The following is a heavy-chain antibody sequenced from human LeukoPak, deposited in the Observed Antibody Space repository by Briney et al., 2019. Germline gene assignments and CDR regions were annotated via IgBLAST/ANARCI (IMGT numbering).Heavy chain of an antibody. CDR1: GFTFSSYA. CDR3: AKGLGYCSGGSCYSDVYYGMDV. CDR2: ISYDGSNK. Sequence: GGSLRLSCAASGFTFSSYAMSWVRQAPGKGLEWVAVISYDGSNKYYADSVKGRFTISRDNSKNTLYLQMNSLRAEDTAVYYCAKGLGYCSGGSCYSDVYYGMDVWGQGTTVTVSS. V-gene: IGHV3-30*18. D-gene: IGHD2-15*01. J-gene: IGHJ6*02.